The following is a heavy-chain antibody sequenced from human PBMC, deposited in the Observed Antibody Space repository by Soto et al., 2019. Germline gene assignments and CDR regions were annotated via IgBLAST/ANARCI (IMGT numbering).Heavy chain of an antibody. CDR2: ISRNSGSI. V-gene: IGHV3-9*01. CDR1: GFTFDDYA. D-gene: IGHD2-15*01. Sequence: EVQLVESGGGLVQPGRSLRLSCAASGFTFDDYAMHWVRQAPGKGLEWVSGISRNSGSIGYADSVKGRFTISRDNAKNSLYLQMNSLRAEDTALYYCAKDTTGGAATERFDYWGQGTLVTVSS. J-gene: IGHJ4*02. CDR3: AKDTTGGAATERFDY.